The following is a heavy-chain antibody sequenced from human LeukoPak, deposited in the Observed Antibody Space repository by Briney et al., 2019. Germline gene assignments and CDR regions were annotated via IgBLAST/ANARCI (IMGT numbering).Heavy chain of an antibody. D-gene: IGHD1-26*01. J-gene: IGHJ4*02. Sequence: GGSLRLSCAASGFTFSSYSMNWVRQAPGKGLEWVSHITASGTAMFYADSVKGRFTISRDNAKNSLYLQMNGLRDEDTAVYYCASSGSYRFDYWGQGNLVTVSS. CDR3: ASSGSYRFDY. V-gene: IGHV3-48*02. CDR2: ITASGTAM. CDR1: GFTFSSYS.